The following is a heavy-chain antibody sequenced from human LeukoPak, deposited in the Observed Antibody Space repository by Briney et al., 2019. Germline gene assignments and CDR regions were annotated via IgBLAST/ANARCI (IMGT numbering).Heavy chain of an antibody. J-gene: IGHJ4*02. Sequence: TGGSLRLSCAASGLTVSSTYMSWVRQAPAKGLEWVSVIYSDGSTYYADSVKGRFTISRDNSKNTVYLQMNSLRAEDTAVYFCARRPDYGGTPTFDYWGQGTLVTVSS. CDR1: GLTVSSTY. CDR2: IYSDGST. CDR3: ARRPDYGGTPTFDY. V-gene: IGHV3-66*01. D-gene: IGHD4-23*01.